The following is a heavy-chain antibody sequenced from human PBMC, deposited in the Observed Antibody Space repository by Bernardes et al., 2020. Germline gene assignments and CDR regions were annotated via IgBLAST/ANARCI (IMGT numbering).Heavy chain of an antibody. CDR2: ISSSSSTI. D-gene: IGHD2-8*02. CDR3: RVLVVYAIPHAFDI. CDR1: GFTFSSYS. Sequence: GGSLRLSCAASGFTFSSYSMNWVRQAPGKGLEWVSYISSSSSTIYYADSVKGRFTISRDNAKNSLYLQMNSLRDEDTAVYYCRVLVVYAIPHAFDIWGQGTMVTVSS. V-gene: IGHV3-48*02. J-gene: IGHJ3*02.